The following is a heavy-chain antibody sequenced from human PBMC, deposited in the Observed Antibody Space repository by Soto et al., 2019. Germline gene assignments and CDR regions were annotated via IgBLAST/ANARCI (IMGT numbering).Heavy chain of an antibody. V-gene: IGHV3-7*04. J-gene: IGHJ4*02. Sequence: EMQLVDSGGGLVKPGDSLRLSCAASGFTFSIYWMAWVRQAPGKGLEWVANIKEDGSEYTYADSVRGRFTISRDNAKNSRYRQMNSLRVEDTAVSYCARETPYDAAWGQGPLVTVSS. CDR2: IKEDGSEY. D-gene: IGHD3-3*01. CDR1: GFTFSIYW. CDR3: ARETPYDAA.